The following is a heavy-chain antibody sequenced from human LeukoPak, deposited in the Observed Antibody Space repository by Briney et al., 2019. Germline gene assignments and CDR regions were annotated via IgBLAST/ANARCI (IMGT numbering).Heavy chain of an antibody. CDR1: GGSFSGYY. CDR2: INHSGST. D-gene: IGHD3-22*01. Sequence: SETQSLTCAVYGGSFSGYYWSWIRQPPGKGLEWIGEINHSGSTNYNPSLKSRVTISVDTSKNQFSLKLSSVTAADTAVYYCARSLTPPNDSSGPNSDYWGQGTLVTVSS. V-gene: IGHV4-34*01. CDR3: ARSLTPPNDSSGPNSDY. J-gene: IGHJ4*02.